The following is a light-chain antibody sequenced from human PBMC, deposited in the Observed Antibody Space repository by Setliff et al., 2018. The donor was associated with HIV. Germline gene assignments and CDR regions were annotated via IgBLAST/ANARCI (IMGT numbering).Light chain of an antibody. CDR3: SSYTSNNLYV. J-gene: IGLJ1*01. V-gene: IGLV2-14*01. Sequence: QSVLTQPASVSGSPGQSITISCTGTSSDVGTYNYVSWYQQHPGKAPKLMIYEVSNRPSGVSNRFSGSKSGNTASLTIYGLQAEDEADYYCSSYTSNNLYVFGTGTKVTVL. CDR2: EVS. CDR1: SSDVGTYNY.